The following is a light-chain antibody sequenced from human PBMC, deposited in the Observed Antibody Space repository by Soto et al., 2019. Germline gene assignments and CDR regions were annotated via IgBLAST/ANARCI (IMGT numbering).Light chain of an antibody. Sequence: EFVLTQSPGTLSLSPGERATHSCRASQSVSSTFLAWYQQKPGQAPRLLIYGASTRATGIPDRFSGSGSGTDFTLTISRLEPEDFAVYYCQRYGSSPPITFGGGTKVEIK. J-gene: IGKJ4*01. CDR2: GAS. V-gene: IGKV3-20*01. CDR3: QRYGSSPPIT. CDR1: QSVSSTF.